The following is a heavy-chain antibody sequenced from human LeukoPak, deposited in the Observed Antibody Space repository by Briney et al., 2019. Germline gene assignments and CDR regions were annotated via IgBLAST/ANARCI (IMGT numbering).Heavy chain of an antibody. V-gene: IGHV1-58*01. Sequence: EASVKVSCKASGLTFTTSAVQWVRQARGQRLEWIGWIVVDSGNTNYAQKFQERVTITRDMSTSTAYMELSSLRSEDTAMYYCAAGPGNFDWLGQHWGQGRLVTVSS. J-gene: IGHJ1*01. CDR2: IVVDSGNT. D-gene: IGHD3-9*01. CDR3: AAGPGNFDWLGQH. CDR1: GLTFTTSA.